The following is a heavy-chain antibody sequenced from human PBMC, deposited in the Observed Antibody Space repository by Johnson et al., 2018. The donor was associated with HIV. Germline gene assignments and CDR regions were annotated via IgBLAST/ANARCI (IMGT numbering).Heavy chain of an antibody. CDR2: INWNGGKT. Sequence: MLLVESGGGVVRPGGSLRLSCAASGFTFDDYGMSWVRQVPGKGLEWVSGINWNGGKTGYVDSVTGRCTLSRDNAKNSRYLQMNSLRAEDTAVYYCARDRSRQLLLTSDACDIWGQGTMVTVSS. CDR3: ARDRSRQLLLTSDACDI. V-gene: IGHV3-20*04. J-gene: IGHJ3*02. CDR1: GFTFDDYG. D-gene: IGHD2-15*01.